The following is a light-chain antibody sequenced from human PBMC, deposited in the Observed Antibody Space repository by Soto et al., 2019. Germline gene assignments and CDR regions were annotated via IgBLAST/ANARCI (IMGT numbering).Light chain of an antibody. CDR2: KAS. V-gene: IGKV1-5*03. Sequence: IPMTQSPSTLSASVGDRVTITCRASQSISSWLAWYQQKPGKAPKLLIYKASSLESGVPSRFSGSGSGTELTLTISSLQPDDFETYYCQQYNSYSWTFGQGTKVDIK. J-gene: IGKJ1*01. CDR1: QSISSW. CDR3: QQYNSYSWT.